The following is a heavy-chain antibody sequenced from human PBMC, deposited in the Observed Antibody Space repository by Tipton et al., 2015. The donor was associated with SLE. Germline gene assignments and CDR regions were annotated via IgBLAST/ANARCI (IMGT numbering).Heavy chain of an antibody. J-gene: IGHJ4*02. D-gene: IGHD6-19*01. CDR1: GGSISSYY. CDR2: FHYSGGT. V-gene: IGHV4-59*01. Sequence: GLVKPSQTLSLTCTVSGGSISSYYWSWIRQPPGKGLEWIGNFHYSGGTKYNPSLKSRVTISVDTSKNQISLNLSSVTAADTAVYYCAREWYSSGWPTIDYWGQGTLVTVSS. CDR3: AREWYSSGWPTIDY.